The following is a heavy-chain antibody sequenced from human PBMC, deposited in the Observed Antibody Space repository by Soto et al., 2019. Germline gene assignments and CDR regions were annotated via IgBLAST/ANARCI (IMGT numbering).Heavy chain of an antibody. Sequence: SVKVSCKASGGTFSSYTISWVRQAPGQGLEWMGRIIPILGIANYAQKFQGRVTITADKSTSTAYMELSSLRSEDTAVYYCAREGTMVRGVIYYYGMDVWGQGTTVTVSS. J-gene: IGHJ6*02. D-gene: IGHD3-10*01. V-gene: IGHV1-69*04. CDR1: GGTFSSYT. CDR3: AREGTMVRGVIYYYGMDV. CDR2: IIPILGIA.